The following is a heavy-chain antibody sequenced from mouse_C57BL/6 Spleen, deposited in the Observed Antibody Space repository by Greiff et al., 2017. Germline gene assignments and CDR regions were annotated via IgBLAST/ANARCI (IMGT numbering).Heavy chain of an antibody. CDR2: ISDGGSYT. V-gene: IGHV5-4*03. Sequence: EVQVVESGGGLVKPGGSLKLSCAASGFTFSSYAMSWVRQTPEKRLEWVATISDGGSYTYYPDNVKGRFTISRDNAKNNLYLQMSHLKSEDTAMYYCARRGFITTVVDYAMDYWGQGTSVTVSS. CDR3: ARRGFITTVVDYAMDY. CDR1: GFTFSSYA. D-gene: IGHD1-1*01. J-gene: IGHJ4*01.